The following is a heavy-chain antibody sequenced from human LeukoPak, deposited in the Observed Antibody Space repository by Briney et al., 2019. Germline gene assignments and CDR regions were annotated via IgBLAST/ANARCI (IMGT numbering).Heavy chain of an antibody. Sequence: SETLSLTCTVSGDSISSGGYYWSWIRQHPGKGLEWIGYIYYSGSTYYNPSLKSRVTISVDTSKNQLSLKLSSVTAADTAVYYCAREVEYSGYEDAFDIWGQGTMVTVSS. CDR1: GDSISSGGYY. V-gene: IGHV4-31*03. CDR2: IYYSGST. CDR3: AREVEYSGYEDAFDI. D-gene: IGHD5-12*01. J-gene: IGHJ3*02.